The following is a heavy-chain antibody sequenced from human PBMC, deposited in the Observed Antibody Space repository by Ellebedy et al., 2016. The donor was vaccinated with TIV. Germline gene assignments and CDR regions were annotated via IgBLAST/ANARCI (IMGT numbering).Heavy chain of an antibody. Sequence: AASVKVSCKASGYTFTNYAMHWARQAPGQRLEWMGWINAGNGNTKYSQKFQGRVTITRDTSASTAYMELRSLRSEDTAVYYCARELVPAAGMEGFDPWGQGTLVTVSS. CDR3: ARELVPAAGMEGFDP. CDR2: INAGNGNT. D-gene: IGHD2-2*01. CDR1: GYTFTNYA. V-gene: IGHV1-3*01. J-gene: IGHJ5*02.